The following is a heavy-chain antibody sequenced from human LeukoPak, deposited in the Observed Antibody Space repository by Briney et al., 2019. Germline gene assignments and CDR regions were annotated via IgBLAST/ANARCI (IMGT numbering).Heavy chain of an antibody. V-gene: IGHV3-23*01. J-gene: IGHJ5*02. CDR1: GFTFSDSA. D-gene: IGHD3-3*01. Sequence: PGGSLRLSCAASGFTFSDSAVSWVRQAPGEGLEWVSSISDTGGRTYYADSVKGRFAISRDNSRNTVFLQMNSLRAGDTAIYYCAKGSQDYDFWRFDLWGQGILVAVSS. CDR2: ISDTGGRT. CDR3: AKGSQDYDFWRFDL.